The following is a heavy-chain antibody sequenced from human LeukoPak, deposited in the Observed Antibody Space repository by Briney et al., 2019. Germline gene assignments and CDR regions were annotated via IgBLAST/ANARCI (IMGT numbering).Heavy chain of an antibody. D-gene: IGHD2-15*01. Sequence: GGSMRLSCAASGLAFSAYKMHWVRQAPRKGLVWVSRISTDGYTTDYADFVQGRFTASRDNTKNTWSLEMNSLGAEDTAVYYCVVGGSPGYWGQGTLVTVSS. J-gene: IGHJ4*02. CDR3: VVGGSPGY. CDR2: ISTDGYTT. V-gene: IGHV3-74*01. CDR1: GLAFSAYK.